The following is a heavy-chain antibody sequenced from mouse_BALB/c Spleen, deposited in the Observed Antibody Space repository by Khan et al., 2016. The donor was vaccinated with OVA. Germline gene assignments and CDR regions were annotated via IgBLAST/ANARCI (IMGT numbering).Heavy chain of an antibody. J-gene: IGHJ3*01. Sequence: EVQLQASGPSLVKPSQTLSLTCSVSGDSITSGYWNWIRKFPGNKLEYMGYIIYTGYTYYNPSLKSRISITRHTSKNQYYLQLNSVTDEDTATYYCARSTYRYAFVYWGQGTLVTVSA. V-gene: IGHV3-8*02. CDR1: GDSITSGY. D-gene: IGHD2-12*01. CDR2: IIYTGYT. CDR3: ARSTYRYAFVY.